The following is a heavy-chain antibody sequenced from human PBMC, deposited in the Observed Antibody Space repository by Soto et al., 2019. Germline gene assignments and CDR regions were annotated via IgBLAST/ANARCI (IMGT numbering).Heavy chain of an antibody. CDR1: GGSISSGDYY. D-gene: IGHD3-9*01. Sequence: SETLSLTCTVSGGSISSGDYYWSWIRQPPGKGLEWIGYIYYSGSTYYNPSLKSRVTISVDTSKNQFSLKLSSVTAADTAVYYCARVADILTGYYPLDYWGQGTLVTVSS. V-gene: IGHV4-30-4*01. CDR3: ARVADILTGYYPLDY. J-gene: IGHJ4*02. CDR2: IYYSGST.